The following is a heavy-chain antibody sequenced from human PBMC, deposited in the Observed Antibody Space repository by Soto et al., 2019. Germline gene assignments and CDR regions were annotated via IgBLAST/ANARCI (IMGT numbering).Heavy chain of an antibody. CDR1: GFTFSSYS. CDR2: ISSSSSYI. CDR3: ARGLARKWLFPFDY. J-gene: IGHJ4*02. Sequence: EVQLVESGGGLVKPGGSLRLSCAASGFTFSSYSMNWVRQAPGKGLEWVSSISSSSSYIYYADSVKGRFTISRDNAKNSLYLQMNSLRAEDTAVYYCARGLARKWLFPFDYWGQGTLVTVSS. V-gene: IGHV3-21*01. D-gene: IGHD3-22*01.